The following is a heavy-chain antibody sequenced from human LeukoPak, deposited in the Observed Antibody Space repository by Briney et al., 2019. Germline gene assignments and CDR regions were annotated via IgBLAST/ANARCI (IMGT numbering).Heavy chain of an antibody. CDR2: VYSGNADT. V-gene: IGHV5-51*01. J-gene: IGHJ3*01. Sequence: GESLKIPCKGSGDRFNAYYIAWVSHLPAQDLVWMGFVYSGNADTRCSPSFQGQVTIRAGKSVTTAYLQWSSLKASDTAMYYSARPNITSYYDSRGYDAFDVWGQGTMVTVSS. CDR1: GDRFNAYY. CDR3: ARPNITSYYDSRGYDAFDV. D-gene: IGHD3-22*01.